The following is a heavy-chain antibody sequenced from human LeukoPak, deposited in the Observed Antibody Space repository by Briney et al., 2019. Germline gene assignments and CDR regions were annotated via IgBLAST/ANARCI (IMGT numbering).Heavy chain of an antibody. J-gene: IGHJ4*02. CDR3: AKTVAGTPEY. CDR2: ISGSDGST. D-gene: IGHD6-19*01. V-gene: IGHV3-23*01. CDR1: GFTFTYYA. Sequence: GGSLRLSCAASGFTFTYYAMNWVRQAPGKGLEWVSAISGSDGSTCYADSVKGRFTISRDNSKNTLYLQMNSLRAEDTAVYYCAKTVAGTPEYWGQGTLVTVSS.